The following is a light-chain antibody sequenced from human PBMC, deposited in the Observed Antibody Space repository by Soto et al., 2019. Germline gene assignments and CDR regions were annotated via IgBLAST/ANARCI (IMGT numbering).Light chain of an antibody. CDR1: QGISSW. V-gene: IGKV1-12*01. CDR3: QQANSFPYT. CDR2: AAS. J-gene: IGKJ2*01. Sequence: DIQMTQSPSSVSASVGDRVTITCRARQGISSWLAWYQQKREKAPKLLIYAASSLHSGVPSRFSGIGSGTDFTVTISILQSEDFATSYCQQANSFPYTFGQGTKLEIK.